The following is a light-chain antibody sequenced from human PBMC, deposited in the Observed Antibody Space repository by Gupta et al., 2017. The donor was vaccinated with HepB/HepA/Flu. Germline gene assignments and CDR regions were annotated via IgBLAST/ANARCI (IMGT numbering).Light chain of an antibody. V-gene: IGKV1-12*01. CDR3: QQAHSYPVT. J-gene: IGKJ4*01. CDR1: DDVGTW. Sequence: DIQMTQSPSFVSASVGERVTISCRASDDVGTWVAWYQQRPGEAPRLLIYAASTWKAGVPSRFGGSGSGTDFSLTINNIQREDSAASCCQQAHSYPVTFGGGTKVEIK. CDR2: AAS.